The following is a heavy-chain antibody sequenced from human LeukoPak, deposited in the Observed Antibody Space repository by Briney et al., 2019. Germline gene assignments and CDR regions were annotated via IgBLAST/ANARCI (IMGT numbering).Heavy chain of an antibody. CDR2: INWDGGST. Sequence: GYLRLYCAASGFTLGDYGINWVRRAPGKGLGGLERASAINWDGGSTGYADSVKGRFTITRDIAKNSLYLQMNGLRAEDTALYFCARSVRGSHPFYFDYWGQGTLVTVSS. D-gene: IGHD3-16*01. V-gene: IGHV3-20*04. CDR3: ARSVRGSHPFYFDY. CDR1: GFTLGDYG. J-gene: IGHJ4*02.